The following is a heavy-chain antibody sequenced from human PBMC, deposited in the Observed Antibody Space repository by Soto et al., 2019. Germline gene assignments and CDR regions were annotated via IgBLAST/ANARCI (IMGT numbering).Heavy chain of an antibody. CDR2: ISAYNGNT. V-gene: IGHV1-18*01. Sequence: QVQLVQSGAEVKKPGASVKVSCKASGYTFTSYGISWVRQARGQGLEWMGWISAYNGNTNYAQKLQGRVTMTTDTSTNTAYRELRSLRSDDTAVYYCARDPLDYYDSSGYDYWGQGTLVTVSS. CDR3: ARDPLDYYDSSGYDY. CDR1: GYTFTSYG. J-gene: IGHJ4*02. D-gene: IGHD3-22*01.